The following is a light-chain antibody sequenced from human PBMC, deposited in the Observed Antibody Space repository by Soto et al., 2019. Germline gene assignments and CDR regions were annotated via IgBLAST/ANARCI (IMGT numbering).Light chain of an antibody. Sequence: EIVLTQSPATLSLSPGERATLSCRASQSVSSYLAWYQQKPGQAPRLLIYDASNRATGIPARFSGSGSGTDFTLTISSLQSEDFAIYYCQQFNIWPPEVTFGPGTKVDIK. CDR2: DAS. CDR3: QQFNIWPPEVT. CDR1: QSVSSY. J-gene: IGKJ3*01. V-gene: IGKV3-11*01.